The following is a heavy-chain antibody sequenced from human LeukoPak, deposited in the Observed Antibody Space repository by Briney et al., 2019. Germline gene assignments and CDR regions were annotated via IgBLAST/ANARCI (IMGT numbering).Heavy chain of an antibody. V-gene: IGHV3-23*01. J-gene: IGHJ3*02. Sequence: QAGGSLRLSCAASGFTFSSYAMSWVRQAPGKGLEWVSAISGSGGSTYYADSVKGRFTISRDNSKNTLYLQMNSQRAEDTAVYYCAKGRGMTGYSSSWYGAFDIWGQGTMVTVSS. CDR1: GFTFSSYA. CDR2: ISGSGGST. D-gene: IGHD6-13*01. CDR3: AKGRGMTGYSSSWYGAFDI.